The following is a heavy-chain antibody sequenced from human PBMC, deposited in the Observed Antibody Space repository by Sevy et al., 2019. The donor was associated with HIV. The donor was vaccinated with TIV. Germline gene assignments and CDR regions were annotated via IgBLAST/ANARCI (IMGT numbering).Heavy chain of an antibody. CDR1: GGSISSYY. V-gene: IGHV4-59*01. Sequence: SETLSLTCTVSGGSISSYYWSWIRQPPGKGLEWIGYIYYSGSTNYNPPLKSRVTISVDTSKNQFSLKLSSVTAADTAVYYCARSGIAVAGKGARCWFDPWGQGTLVTVSS. CDR3: ARSGIAVAGKGARCWFDP. CDR2: IYYSGST. J-gene: IGHJ5*02. D-gene: IGHD6-19*01.